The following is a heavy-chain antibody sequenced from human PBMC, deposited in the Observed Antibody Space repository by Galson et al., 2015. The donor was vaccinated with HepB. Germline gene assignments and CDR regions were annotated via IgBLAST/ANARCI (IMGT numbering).Heavy chain of an antibody. D-gene: IGHD3-22*01. J-gene: IGHJ3*02. Sequence: SLRLSCAASGFTFSSYGMHWVRQAPGKGLEWVAFIRYDGSNKYYADSVKGRFTISRDNSKNTLYLQMNSLRAEDTAVYYCAKDGNYYDSSGQPGHAFDIWGQGTMVTVSS. V-gene: IGHV3-30*02. CDR2: IRYDGSNK. CDR1: GFTFSSYG. CDR3: AKDGNYYDSSGQPGHAFDI.